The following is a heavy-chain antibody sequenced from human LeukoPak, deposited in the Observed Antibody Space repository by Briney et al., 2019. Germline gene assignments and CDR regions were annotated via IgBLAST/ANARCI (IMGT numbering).Heavy chain of an antibody. CDR2: IKSKTDGGTT. CDR3: TTDGSGSSFFDY. V-gene: IGHV3-15*01. Sequence: GGSLRLSCAASGFTFSNAWMSWVRQAPGRGLEWVGRIKSKTDGGTTDYAAPVKGRFTISRDDSKNTLYLQMNSLKTEDTAVYYCTTDGSGSSFFDYWGQGTLVTVSS. CDR1: GFTFSNAW. J-gene: IGHJ4*02. D-gene: IGHD3-10*01.